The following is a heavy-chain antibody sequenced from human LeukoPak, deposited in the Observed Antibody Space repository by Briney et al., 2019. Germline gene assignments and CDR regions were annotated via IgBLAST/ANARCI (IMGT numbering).Heavy chain of an antibody. D-gene: IGHD1-26*01. CDR2: ISSSGSTI. CDR1: GFTFSDYY. J-gene: IGHJ4*02. Sequence: GGSLRLSCSASGFTFSDYYMSWIRQAPGKGLEWVSYISSSGSTIYYADSGKGRFTISRDNSKNTLYLPMNSLRAEDTAVYYCAKGLEWELPSYLDYWDQETLVTLS. CDR3: AKGLEWELPSYLDY. V-gene: IGHV3-11*01.